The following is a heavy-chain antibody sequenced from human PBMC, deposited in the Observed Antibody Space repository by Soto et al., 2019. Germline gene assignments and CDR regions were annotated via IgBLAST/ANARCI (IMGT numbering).Heavy chain of an antibody. CDR1: GGSISSGGYY. D-gene: IGHD3-10*01. Sequence: QVQLQESGPGLVKPSQTLSLTCTVSGGSISSGGYYWSWIRQHPGKGLEWIGYIYYSGSTYYNPSLKSRVTISVDTSKTQFALKLRSVTAADTAVYSGARKMSITMVRGVIISPPDGMDAWGQGTTVTVSS. V-gene: IGHV4-31*03. J-gene: IGHJ6*02. CDR2: IYYSGST. CDR3: ARKMSITMVRGVIISPPDGMDA.